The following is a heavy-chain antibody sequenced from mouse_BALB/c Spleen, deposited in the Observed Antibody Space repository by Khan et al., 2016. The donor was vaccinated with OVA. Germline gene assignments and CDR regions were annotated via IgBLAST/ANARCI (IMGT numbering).Heavy chain of an antibody. D-gene: IGHD4-1*01. V-gene: IGHV5-6*01. J-gene: IGHJ3*01. CDR3: ASHLTGSFAY. Sequence: EVELVESGGDLVKPGGSLKLSCAASGLTFSSYSMSWVRQTPDKRLEWVATISSGGDYTYYPDSVKGRFTITRDNAKNTLYLQMSSLKSEATAMCYCASHLTGSFAYWGQGTMVTVSA. CDR2: ISSGGDYT. CDR1: GLTFSSYS.